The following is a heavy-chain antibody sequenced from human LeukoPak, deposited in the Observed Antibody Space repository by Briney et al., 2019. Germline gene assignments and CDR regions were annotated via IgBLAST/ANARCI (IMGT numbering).Heavy chain of an antibody. Sequence: PSETLSLTCTVAGASISSYYWSWIRQPAGKGLEWVGRIYTIGSTNYNPSLKSRVTMSVDTSKNQFSLKLSSVTAADTAVYYCARDKQQLVHLSQAASGSGSWYFDLWGRGTLVTVSS. CDR1: GASISSYY. CDR3: ARDKQQLVHLSQAASGSGSWYFDL. CDR2: IYTIGST. D-gene: IGHD6-13*01. V-gene: IGHV4-4*07. J-gene: IGHJ2*01.